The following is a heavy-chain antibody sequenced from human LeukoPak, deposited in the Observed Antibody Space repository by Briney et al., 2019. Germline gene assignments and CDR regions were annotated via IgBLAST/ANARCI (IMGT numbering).Heavy chain of an antibody. Sequence: GGTLRLSCAASGFTFSSYWMNWVRQAPGKGLEWVANIKQDGTEKFYVDSVKGRFTISRDNAKNSLYLQMNSLRAEDTAVYYCAKEGAYPIITYDSWGQGTLVAVSS. J-gene: IGHJ5*01. CDR3: AKEGAYPIITYDS. D-gene: IGHD3-10*01. CDR2: IKQDGTEK. V-gene: IGHV3-7*01. CDR1: GFTFSSYW.